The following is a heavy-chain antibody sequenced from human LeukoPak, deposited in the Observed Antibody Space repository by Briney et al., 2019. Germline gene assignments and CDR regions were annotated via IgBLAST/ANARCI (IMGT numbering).Heavy chain of an antibody. D-gene: IGHD5-18*01. CDR1: GGSFSGYY. V-gene: IGHV4-34*01. Sequence: ASETLSLTCAVYGGSFSGYYWSWIRQPPGKGLEWIGEINHSGSTNYNPSLKSRVTISVDTSKNQFSLKLSSVTAADTAVYYCARHRSPSAPGKGTWIQLWLKSDWFDPWGQGTLVTVSS. CDR3: ARHRSPSAPGKGTWIQLWLKSDWFDP. J-gene: IGHJ5*02. CDR2: INHSGST.